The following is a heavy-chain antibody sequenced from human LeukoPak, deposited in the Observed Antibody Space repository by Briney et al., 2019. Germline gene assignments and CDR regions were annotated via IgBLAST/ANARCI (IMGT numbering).Heavy chain of an antibody. J-gene: IGHJ4*02. Sequence: PGGSLKLSCAVSGVSLRFSGMHWVRQAPGKGLEWVAFMRRGGNLETYTDSVKGRFTISIDESQNALFLEMKSLRPDDTAIYYCAKDWTWGIDYWDQGAPVTVSS. V-gene: IGHV3-30*02. D-gene: IGHD3/OR15-3a*01. CDR1: GVSLRFSG. CDR3: AKDWTWGIDY. CDR2: MRRGGNLE.